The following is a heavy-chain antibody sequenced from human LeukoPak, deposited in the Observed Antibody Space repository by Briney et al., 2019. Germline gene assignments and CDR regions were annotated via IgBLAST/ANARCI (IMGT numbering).Heavy chain of an antibody. D-gene: IGHD5-12*01. J-gene: IGHJ4*02. CDR2: INYDGTTT. V-gene: IGHV3-74*01. CDR1: GFTFSSYW. Sequence: PGGSLRPSCAASGFTFSSYWMQWVRQAPGKGLVWMSRINYDGTTTIYADSVKGRFTISRDNAKNTLYLQMNSLRADDTAEFYCERGRPRGYSGYVIDYWRQGTPITVSS. CDR3: ERGRPRGYSGYVIDY.